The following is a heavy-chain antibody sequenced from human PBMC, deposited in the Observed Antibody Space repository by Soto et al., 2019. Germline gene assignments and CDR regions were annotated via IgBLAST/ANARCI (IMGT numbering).Heavy chain of an antibody. D-gene: IGHD5-18*01. V-gene: IGHV3-33*01. CDR2: IWYDGSNK. CDR3: ARDHLDTAMPREVY. CDR1: GFTFSSYG. Sequence: QVQLVESGGGVVQPGRSLRLSCAAPGFTFSSYGMHWVRQAPGKGLEWVAVIWYDGSNKYYADSVKGRFTISRDNSKNTLYLQMNSLRAEDTAVYYCARDHLDTAMPREVYWGQGTLVTVSS. J-gene: IGHJ4*02.